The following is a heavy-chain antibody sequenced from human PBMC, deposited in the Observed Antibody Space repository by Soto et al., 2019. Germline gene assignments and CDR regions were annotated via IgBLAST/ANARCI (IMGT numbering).Heavy chain of an antibody. J-gene: IGHJ4*02. CDR2: IMPIFGSA. D-gene: IGHD2-15*01. V-gene: IGHV1-69*01. CDR3: ARDLLSPGGY. CDR1: GGTFSTNT. Sequence: QVQLVQSGAEVKKPGSSVKVSCKASGGTFSTNTISWVRQAPGQGLEWMGGIMPIFGSANYAQKFQGRVTITADESTSTAYMELSSLRSEDTAVYYCARDLLSPGGYWGQGTLVTVSS.